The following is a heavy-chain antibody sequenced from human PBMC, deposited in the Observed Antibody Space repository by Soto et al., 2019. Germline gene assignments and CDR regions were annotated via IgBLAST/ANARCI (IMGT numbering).Heavy chain of an antibody. Sequence: EVQLVESGGGLVKPGGSLRLSCAASGFTFSSYSMNWVRQAPGKGLEWVSGISSTSTYIFYADSVKGRFTISRDNAKNSLYLQMNSLRAEDTAVYYCARDLGVTATGPSLDYWGQGAQVTVSS. J-gene: IGHJ4*02. V-gene: IGHV3-21*01. CDR3: ARDLGVTATGPSLDY. D-gene: IGHD2-8*01. CDR1: GFTFSSYS. CDR2: ISSTSTYI.